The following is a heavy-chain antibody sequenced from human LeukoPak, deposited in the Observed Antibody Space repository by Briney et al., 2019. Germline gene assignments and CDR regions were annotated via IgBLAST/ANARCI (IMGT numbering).Heavy chain of an antibody. J-gene: IGHJ4*02. V-gene: IGHV3-23*01. Sequence: GGSLRLSCAASGFTFSSNYMSWVRQAPGKGLEWVSAIRGSDDTTHYAGSVKGRFTISRDNSKNTLYLQMNNLRAEDTAVYYCAKGKAYYYDSSAYYFDYWGQGTLVTVSS. CDR2: IRGSDDTT. CDR3: AKGKAYYYDSSAYYFDY. CDR1: GFTFSSNY. D-gene: IGHD3-22*01.